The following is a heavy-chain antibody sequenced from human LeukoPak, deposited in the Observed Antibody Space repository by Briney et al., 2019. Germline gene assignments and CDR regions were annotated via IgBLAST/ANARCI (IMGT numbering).Heavy chain of an antibody. CDR1: GYTFTSYY. CDR2: INPSGGST. J-gene: IGHJ6*03. D-gene: IGHD3-10*01. Sequence: ASVKVSCKASGYTFTSYYMHWVRQAPGQGLEWMGIINPSGGSTNYAQKFQGRVTMTRDTSTSTVYMELSSLRSEDTAVYYCARGPSITMVRGGKWYYYMDVWGKGTTVTISS. V-gene: IGHV1-46*01. CDR3: ARGPSITMVRGGKWYYYMDV.